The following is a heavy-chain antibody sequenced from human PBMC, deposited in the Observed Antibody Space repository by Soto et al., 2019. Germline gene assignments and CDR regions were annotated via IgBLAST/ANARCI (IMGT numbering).Heavy chain of an antibody. CDR2: IYYSGST. J-gene: IGHJ6*02. CDR3: ARDSPLGYSSSWSPNYYYGMDV. V-gene: IGHV4-30-4*01. Sequence: PSETLSLTCTVSGGSISSGDYYWSWIRQPPGKGLEWIGYIYYSGSTYYNPSLKSRVTISVDTSKNQFSLKLSSVTAADTAVYYCARDSPLGYSSSWSPNYYYGMDVCGQGTTVTVSS. D-gene: IGHD6-13*01. CDR1: GGSISSGDYY.